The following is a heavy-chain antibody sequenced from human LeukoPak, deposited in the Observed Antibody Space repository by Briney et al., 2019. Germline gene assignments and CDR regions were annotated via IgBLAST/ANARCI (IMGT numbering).Heavy chain of an antibody. CDR3: ARPLQMAALDAFDI. J-gene: IGHJ3*02. CDR1: GGSFSGHY. V-gene: IGHV4-34*01. D-gene: IGHD5-24*01. CDR2: INHSGST. Sequence: KPSETLSLTCAVYGGSFSGHYWSWIRQPPGKGLEWIGEINHSGSTNYNPSLKSRVTISVDTSKNQFSLKLSSVTAADTAVYYCARPLQMAALDAFDIWGQGTMVTVSS.